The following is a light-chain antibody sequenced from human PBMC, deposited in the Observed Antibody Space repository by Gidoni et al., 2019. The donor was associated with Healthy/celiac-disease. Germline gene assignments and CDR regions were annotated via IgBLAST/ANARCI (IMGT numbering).Light chain of an antibody. J-gene: IGKJ1*01. Sequence: DIVLTQSPGTLSLSPGERATLSCRASQSISSSYFACYQQQPGQAPSLLIYGASCSSTGVPVRFSGSGSGTDFILTIIRLEPEDFAVYYCQQYGSSPPWTFGQGTKVEIK. CDR3: QQYGSSPPWT. CDR1: QSISSSY. V-gene: IGKV3-20*01. CDR2: GAS.